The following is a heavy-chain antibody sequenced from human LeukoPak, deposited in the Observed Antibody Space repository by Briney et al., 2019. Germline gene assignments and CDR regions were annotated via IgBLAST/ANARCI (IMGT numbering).Heavy chain of an antibody. Sequence: ETWSLTCTVSGGSISSYHWSWIRQSPGKGLEWMGYIQYSGSTNRNPSLKSRVTISVDTSKNQFSLKLSSVTAADTAVYYCASLIYDSSGYYFD. CDR1: GGSISSYH. D-gene: IGHD3-22*01. CDR3: ASLIYDSSGYYFD. CDR2: IQYSGST. J-gene: IGHJ3*02. V-gene: IGHV4-59*08.